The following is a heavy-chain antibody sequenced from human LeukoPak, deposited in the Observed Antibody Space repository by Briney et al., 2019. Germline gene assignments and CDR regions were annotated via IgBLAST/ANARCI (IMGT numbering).Heavy chain of an antibody. CDR1: GFTFSSYG. CDR3: ARSPARRMVATLDY. D-gene: IGHD5-12*01. Sequence: GGSLGLSCAASGFTFSSYGMHWVRQAPGKGLEWVAVIWYDGSNKYYADSVKGRFTISRDNSKNTLYLQMNSLRAEDTAVYYCARSPARRMVATLDYWGQGTLVTVSS. V-gene: IGHV3-33*01. CDR2: IWYDGSNK. J-gene: IGHJ4*02.